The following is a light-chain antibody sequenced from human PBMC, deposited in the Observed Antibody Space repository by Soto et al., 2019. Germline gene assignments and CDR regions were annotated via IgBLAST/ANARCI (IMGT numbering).Light chain of an antibody. CDR3: QQSANWPRT. V-gene: IGKV3-11*01. Sequence: EMVLTQSPATLSLSPGERASLSCRASQSISTYLVWYQQKPGQPPRLLIYDASSRATGIPGRFSGSGSGTDFTLTISSLEPEDFAVYYCQQSANWPRTFGQGTKVDIK. CDR2: DAS. J-gene: IGKJ1*01. CDR1: QSISTY.